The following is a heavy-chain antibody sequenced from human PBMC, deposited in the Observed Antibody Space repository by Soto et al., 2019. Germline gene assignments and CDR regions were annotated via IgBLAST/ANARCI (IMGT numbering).Heavy chain of an antibody. CDR1: GDSFTSYS. CDR2: IIPIQGKA. CDR3: AKSLLFVDHGYMDV. J-gene: IGHJ6*03. V-gene: IGHV1-69*02. D-gene: IGHD2-21*01. Sequence: QVHLVQSGAELKKPGSSVKVSCEASGDSFTSYSFTWVRQAPGQGLEWMGRIIPIQGKANYALKFQDRVTITADRSTRTVYMELTSLRPEDTAVYFCAKSLLFVDHGYMDVWGKGTTVTVSS.